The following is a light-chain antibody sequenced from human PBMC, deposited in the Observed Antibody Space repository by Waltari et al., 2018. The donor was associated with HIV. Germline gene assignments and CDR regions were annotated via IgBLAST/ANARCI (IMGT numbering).Light chain of an antibody. CDR2: DVS. CDR1: SSAVGGYNY. V-gene: IGLV2-14*03. Sequence: QSALTQPASVSGSPGQSITISCTGTSSAVGGYNYVSWYQQHPGKAPKLMIYDVSNRPSGVSNRFSGSKSGNTASLTISGLQAEDEADYYCSSYTSSSPGFGGGTKLTVL. J-gene: IGLJ2*01. CDR3: SSYTSSSPG.